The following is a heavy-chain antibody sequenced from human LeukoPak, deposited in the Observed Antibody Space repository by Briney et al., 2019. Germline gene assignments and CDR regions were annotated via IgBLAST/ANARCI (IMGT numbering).Heavy chain of an antibody. CDR3: AKELGSSWYSYFDY. CDR2: ISGSGGST. D-gene: IGHD6-13*01. CDR1: GFTFSSYG. J-gene: IGHJ4*02. V-gene: IGHV3-23*01. Sequence: GGTLRLSCAASGFTFSSYGMSWVRQAPGKGLEWVSAISGSGGSTYYADSVKGRFTISRDNSKNTLYLQMNSLRAEDTAVYYCAKELGSSWYSYFDYWGQGTLVTVSS.